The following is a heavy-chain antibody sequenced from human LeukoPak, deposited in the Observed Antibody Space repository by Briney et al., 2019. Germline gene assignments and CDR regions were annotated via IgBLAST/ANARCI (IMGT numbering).Heavy chain of an antibody. V-gene: IGHV1-69*13. Sequence: ASVKVSCKTSGGTFSNNFVSWVRLTPGKGLEWMGGIVPMFDTGNYAQKFQDRLTITADDSTTTIFMELKNLRSEDTAVYYCARGDSPGHLFDYWGQGTLLTVSS. D-gene: IGHD3-22*01. CDR2: IVPMFDTG. CDR3: ARGDSPGHLFDY. CDR1: GGTFSNNF. J-gene: IGHJ4*02.